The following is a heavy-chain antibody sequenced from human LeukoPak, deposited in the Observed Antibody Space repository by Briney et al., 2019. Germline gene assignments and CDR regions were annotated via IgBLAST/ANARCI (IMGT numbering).Heavy chain of an antibody. Sequence: ASVKVSCKASGYTFTSYAMNWVRQAPGQGLEWMGWINTNTGNPTYAQGFTGRFVFSLDTSVSTAYLQISSLKAEHTAVYYCAREPQSIAVAPPFDYWGQGTLVTVSS. CDR2: INTNTGNP. CDR3: AREPQSIAVAPPFDY. J-gene: IGHJ4*02. D-gene: IGHD6-19*01. CDR1: GYTFTSYA. V-gene: IGHV7-4-1*02.